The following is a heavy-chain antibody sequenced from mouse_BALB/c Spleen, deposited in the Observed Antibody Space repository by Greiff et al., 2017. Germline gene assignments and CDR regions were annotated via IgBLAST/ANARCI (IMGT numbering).Heavy chain of an antibody. V-gene: IGHV14-3*02. CDR1: GFNIKDTY. CDR2: IDPANGNT. CDR3: AVITTATFAY. J-gene: IGHJ3*01. D-gene: IGHD1-2*01. Sequence: DVQLVESGAELVKPGASVKLSCTASGFNIKDTYMHWVKQRPEQGLEWIGRIDPANGNTKYDPKFQGKATITADTSSNTAYLQLSSLTSEDTAVYYCAVITTATFAYWGQGTLVTVSA.